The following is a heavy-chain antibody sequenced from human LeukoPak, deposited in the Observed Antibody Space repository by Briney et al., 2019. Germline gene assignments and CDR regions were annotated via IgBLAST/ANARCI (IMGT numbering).Heavy chain of an antibody. V-gene: IGHV1-24*01. Sequence: ASVKVSCKVSGYTLTELSMHWVRQAPGKGLEWMGGFDPEDGETIYAQKFQGRVTMTEDTSTDTAYMELSSLRSDDTAVYYCARDRWELLTSPGAFDIWGQGTMVTVSS. CDR3: ARDRWELLTSPGAFDI. J-gene: IGHJ3*02. CDR2: FDPEDGET. CDR1: GYTLTELS. D-gene: IGHD1-26*01.